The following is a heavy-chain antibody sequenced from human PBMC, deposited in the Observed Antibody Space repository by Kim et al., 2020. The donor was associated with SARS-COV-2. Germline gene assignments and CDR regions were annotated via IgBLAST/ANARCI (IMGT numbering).Heavy chain of an antibody. Sequence: GGSLRLSCAASGFIVTNHYLTWVRQAPGKGLEWLSMIHIDGTTYYADSVRGRFTISRDNSENTLYLQMNNLRAEDTAIYFCRRGHWGDTPSWGQGTRVTISS. J-gene: IGHJ5*02. CDR3: RRGHWGDTPS. CDR1: GFIVTNHY. V-gene: IGHV3-53*01. CDR2: IHIDGTT. D-gene: IGHD7-27*01.